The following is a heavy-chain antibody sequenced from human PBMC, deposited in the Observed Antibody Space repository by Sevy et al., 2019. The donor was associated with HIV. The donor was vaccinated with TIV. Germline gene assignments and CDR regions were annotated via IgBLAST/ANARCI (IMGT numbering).Heavy chain of an antibody. CDR1: GFIFSNYP. V-gene: IGHV3-23*01. CDR2: ISAGGTTT. CDR3: AKRYCSTITCYDDDFWNPYYFYGLDV. Sequence: GGSLRLSCAASGFIFSNYPMSWVRHSPGKGLEWVSDISAGGTTTYYADSVKGRFTISGDNSKNTVSLQMNSLGAEDTAIYYCAKRYCSTITCYDDDFWNPYYFYGLDVWGQGISVTVSS. D-gene: IGHD2-2*01. J-gene: IGHJ6*02.